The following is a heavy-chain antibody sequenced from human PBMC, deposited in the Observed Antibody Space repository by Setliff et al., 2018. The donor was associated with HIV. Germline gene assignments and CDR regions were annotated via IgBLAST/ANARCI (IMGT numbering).Heavy chain of an antibody. V-gene: IGHV1-3*01. Sequence: ASVKVSCKASGYTFTTYSIHWVRQAPGQSLEWMGWINVGKGDTKYSQELQGRVTMTTDTSTNTAYMELRSLRSDDTAVYYCARGRGSQSYYYLDVWGKGTTVTVSS. D-gene: IGHD3-10*01. J-gene: IGHJ6*03. CDR2: INVGKGDT. CDR3: ARGRGSQSYYYLDV. CDR1: GYTFTTYS.